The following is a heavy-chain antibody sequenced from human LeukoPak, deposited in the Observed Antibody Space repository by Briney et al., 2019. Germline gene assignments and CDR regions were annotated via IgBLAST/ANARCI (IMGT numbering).Heavy chain of an antibody. D-gene: IGHD1-26*01. J-gene: IGHJ4*02. V-gene: IGHV3-23*01. CDR1: GFTFSNYA. CDR2: VSGSGGST. CDR3: AKDLAGSGSYSFDY. Sequence: GGSLRLSCAASGFTFSNYAMNWVRLAPGRGLEWVSAVSGSGGSTYYADSVKGRFTISRDNSKNTLYLQMNSLRAEDTAVYYCAKDLAGSGSYSFDYWGQGTLVTVSS.